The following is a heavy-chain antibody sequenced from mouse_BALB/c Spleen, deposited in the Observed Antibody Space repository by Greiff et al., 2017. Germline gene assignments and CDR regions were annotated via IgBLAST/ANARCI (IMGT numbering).Heavy chain of an antibody. D-gene: IGHD2-1*01. Sequence: EVQLQQSGPELVKPGASVKMSCKASGYTFTSYVMNWVKQKPGQGLEWIGYINPYNDGTKYNEKFKGKATLTSDKSSSTAYMELSSLTSEDAAVYYCSSGGGNFWAMDYWGQGTSVTVSS. V-gene: IGHV1-14*01. CDR3: SSGGGNFWAMDY. CDR2: INPYNDGT. J-gene: IGHJ4*01. CDR1: GYTFTSYV.